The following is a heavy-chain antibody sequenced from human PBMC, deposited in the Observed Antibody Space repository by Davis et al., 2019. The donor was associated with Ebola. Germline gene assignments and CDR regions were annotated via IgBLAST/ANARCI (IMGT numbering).Heavy chain of an antibody. D-gene: IGHD6-13*01. Sequence: GSLRLSCTVSGGSISSGDYYWSWIRQPPGKGLEWIGYIYYSGSTNYNPSLKSRVTISVDTSKNQFSLKLSSVTAADTAVYYCAKLSSWPDYYYYGMDVWGQGTTVTVSS. CDR1: GGSISSGDYY. J-gene: IGHJ6*02. CDR3: AKLSSWPDYYYYGMDV. V-gene: IGHV4-61*08. CDR2: IYYSGST.